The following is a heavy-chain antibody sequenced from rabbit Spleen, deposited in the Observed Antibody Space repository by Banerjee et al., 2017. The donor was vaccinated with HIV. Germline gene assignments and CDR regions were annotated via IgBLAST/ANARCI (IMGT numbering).Heavy chain of an antibody. CDR2: IDSGSSGFT. D-gene: IGHD4-1*01. J-gene: IGHJ4*01. CDR1: GVSFSISSY. V-gene: IGHV1S40*01. Sequence: QSLEESGGDLVKPGASLTLTCTASGVSFSISSYMCWVRQAPGKGLEWIACIDSGSSGFTYYATWAKGRFTCSKTSSTTVTLQMTSLTDADTATYFCARDLAGVIGWNFSLWGPGTLVTVS. CDR3: ARDLAGVIGWNFSL.